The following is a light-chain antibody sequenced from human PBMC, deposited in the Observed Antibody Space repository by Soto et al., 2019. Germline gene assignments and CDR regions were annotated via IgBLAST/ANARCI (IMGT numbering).Light chain of an antibody. J-gene: IGLJ1*01. Sequence: VLTQPASVSGSPGQSITFSCTGTSSDIGVYNYVSWYQQHPGKAPKLMIYEVNNRPSGVSNRFSGSKSGNTASLTISGLQAEDEADYYCSSYTTSNTYVFGTGTKVTVL. CDR2: EVN. CDR3: SSYTTSNTYV. V-gene: IGLV2-14*01. CDR1: SSDIGVYNY.